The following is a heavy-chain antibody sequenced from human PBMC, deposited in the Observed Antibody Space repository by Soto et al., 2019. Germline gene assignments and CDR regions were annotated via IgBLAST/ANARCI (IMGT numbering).Heavy chain of an antibody. V-gene: IGHV4-59*01. D-gene: IGHD3-22*01. CDR2: IYYSGST. CDR1: GGSISSYY. CDR3: ARVYYYDSSGYYHGGVFHYYYGMDV. Sequence: QVQLQESGPGLVKPSETLSLTCTVSGGSISSYYWSWIRQPPGKGLEWIGYIYYSGSTNYNPSLTSRVTISVDTSKNQFSLTLSAVTAADTAVYYCARVYYYDSSGYYHGGVFHYYYGMDVWGQGTTVTVSS. J-gene: IGHJ6*02.